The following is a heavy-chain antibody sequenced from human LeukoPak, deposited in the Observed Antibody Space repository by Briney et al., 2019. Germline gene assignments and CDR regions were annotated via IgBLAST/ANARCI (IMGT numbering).Heavy chain of an antibody. CDR3: ARELHYYVAMDV. V-gene: IGHV3-23*01. D-gene: IGHD3-10*02. CDR2: IGSDNKP. CDR1: GFTFSAYA. Sequence: GGSLRLSCEASGFTFSAYAMTWVRQAPGQGLEWVSSIGSDNKPHYSAPVKGRFAISTDNTKSMLFLQLNSLRADDTALDYCARELHYYVAMDVWGQGTTVTVSS. J-gene: IGHJ6*02.